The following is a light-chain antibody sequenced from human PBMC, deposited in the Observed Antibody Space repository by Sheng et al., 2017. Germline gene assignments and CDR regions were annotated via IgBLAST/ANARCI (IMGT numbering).Light chain of an antibody. J-gene: IGKJ2*03. CDR1: ESVSSGN. CDR3: QQYGSSPLYS. V-gene: IGKV3-20*01. Sequence: ERVLTQSPATLSLSPGERATLSCRASESVSSGNLAWYQQQPGRAPRLLIYATSTRATGIPDRFTGSGSGTEFILTITRLEPEDVAVYYCQQYGSSPLYSFGQGTKLEIK. CDR2: ATS.